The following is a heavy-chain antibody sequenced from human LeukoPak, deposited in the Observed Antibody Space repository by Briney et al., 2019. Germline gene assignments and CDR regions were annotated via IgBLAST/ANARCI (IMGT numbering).Heavy chain of an antibody. CDR2: INTIGSST. CDR3: ARTVGGTYVDDF. D-gene: IGHD1-26*01. Sequence: GGSLRLSCAASGFAFSSYWMHWVRQTPGKELVWVSRINTIGSSTNYADSVRGRFTISRDTSKNTLYLQMNSLRAEDTAVYYCARTVGGTYVDDFWGQGTLVTVSS. CDR1: GFAFSSYW. J-gene: IGHJ4*02. V-gene: IGHV3-74*01.